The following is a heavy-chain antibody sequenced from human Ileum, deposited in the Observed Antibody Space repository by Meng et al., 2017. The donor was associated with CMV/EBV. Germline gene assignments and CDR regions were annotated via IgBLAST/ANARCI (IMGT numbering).Heavy chain of an antibody. D-gene: IGHD3-3*01. CDR2: INHSGST. J-gene: IGHJ4*02. CDR3: ARGARRFLGLAPLYYFDY. Sequence: GSLRLSCAVYDGSFSGYYWSRIRQPPGKGLEWIGEINHSGSTNYNTSLKSRVTISVDTSKRQFSLKLTSVTAADTAVYYCARGARRFLGLAPLYYFDYWGQGTLVTVSS. V-gene: IGHV4-34*01. CDR1: DGSFSGYY.